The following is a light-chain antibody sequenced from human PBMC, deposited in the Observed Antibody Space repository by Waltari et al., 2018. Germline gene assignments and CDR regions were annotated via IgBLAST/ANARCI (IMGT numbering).Light chain of an antibody. Sequence: SALTQPDSVSGSPGQSITISCSGFSSDSGGYEYVSWYQQHPGKAPKVIIYDVSNRPSGVSTRCSGSKSGSSASLTIAALQAEDEADYYCSSFTSSTTGIFGGGTKLTVL. J-gene: IGLJ2*01. CDR1: SSDSGGYEY. CDR3: SSFTSSTTGI. CDR2: DVS. V-gene: IGLV2-14*01.